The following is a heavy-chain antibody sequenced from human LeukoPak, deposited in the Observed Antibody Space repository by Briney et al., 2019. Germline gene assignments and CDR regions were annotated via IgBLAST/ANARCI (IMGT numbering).Heavy chain of an antibody. CDR1: GFTFITYA. CDR2: VSGSGGST. CDR3: ANVEGSENFHPVDY. Sequence: AGGSLRLSCAASGFTFITYATSWVRQAPGKGVEWVSGVSGSGGSTNYADSVKGRFTIPRDNSKNALYLQMNSLRADDTAVYYCANVEGSENFHPVDYWGQGTLVTVSS. D-gene: IGHD3-10*01. J-gene: IGHJ4*02. V-gene: IGHV3-23*01.